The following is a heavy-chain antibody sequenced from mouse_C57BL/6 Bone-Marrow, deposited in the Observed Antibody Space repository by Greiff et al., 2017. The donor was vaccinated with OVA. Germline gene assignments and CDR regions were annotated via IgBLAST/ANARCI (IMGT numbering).Heavy chain of an antibody. J-gene: IGHJ3*01. CDR2: IDPSDSHT. CDR1: GYTFTSYW. Sequence: QVQLQQPGAELVMPGASVKLSCKASGYTFTSYWMHWVKQRPGQGLEWIGEIDPSDSHTNYNQKFKGKSTLTVDKSSSTAYMQLSSLTSEDSAVYYCARDYGPWFAYWGQGTLVTVSA. CDR3: ARDYGPWFAY. V-gene: IGHV1-69*01. D-gene: IGHD1-1*01.